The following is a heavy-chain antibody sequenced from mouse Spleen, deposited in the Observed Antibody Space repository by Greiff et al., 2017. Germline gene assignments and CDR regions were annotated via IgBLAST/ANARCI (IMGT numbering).Heavy chain of an antibody. CDR1: GFTFSDYY. D-gene: IGHD1-1*01. CDR3: AREGYGSTSYAMDY. CDR2: INYDGSST. V-gene: IGHV5-16*01. J-gene: IGHJ4*01. Sequence: DVKLVESEGGLVQPGSSMKLSCTASGFTFSDYYMAWVRQVPEKGLEWVANINYDGSSTYYLDSLKSRFIISRDNAKNILYLQMSSLKSEDTATYYCAREGYGSTSYAMDYWGQGTSVTVSS.